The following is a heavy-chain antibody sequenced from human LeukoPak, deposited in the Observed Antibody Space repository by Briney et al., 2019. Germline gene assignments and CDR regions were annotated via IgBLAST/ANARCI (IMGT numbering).Heavy chain of an antibody. D-gene: IGHD3-10*01. CDR3: TTVLEFYGSGSYYDAP. J-gene: IGHJ5*02. V-gene: IGHV3-15*01. Sequence: PGGSLRLSYAASGFTFSDVWMSWVRQAPGKGLEWVGRINSKTDGGTTDYAAPVKGRFTISRDDSQNTLYLQMNSLKTEDTAVYYCTTVLEFYGSGSYYDAPWGQGTLVTVSS. CDR1: GFTFSDVW. CDR2: INSKTDGGTT.